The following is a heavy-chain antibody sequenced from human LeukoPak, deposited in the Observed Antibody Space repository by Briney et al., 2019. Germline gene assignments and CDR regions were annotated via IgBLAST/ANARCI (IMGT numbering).Heavy chain of an antibody. J-gene: IGHJ4*02. CDR3: ATDPGRDGYNGYYFDY. V-gene: IGHV1-24*01. Sequence: ASVKVSCKVSGYTLTESSMHWVRQAPGKGLEWMGGFDPEDGETIYAQKFQGRVTMTEDTSTDTAYMELSSLRSEDTAVYYCATDPGRDGYNGYYFDYWGQGTLVTVSS. CDR2: FDPEDGET. CDR1: GYTLTESS. D-gene: IGHD5-24*01.